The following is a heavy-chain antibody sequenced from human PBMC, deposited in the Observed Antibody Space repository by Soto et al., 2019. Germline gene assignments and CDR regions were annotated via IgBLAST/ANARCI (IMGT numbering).Heavy chain of an antibody. V-gene: IGHV3-64*01. J-gene: IGHJ4*02. CDR3: VRRVSGNYDY. CDR2: ISSNGSTT. D-gene: IGHD1-7*01. Sequence: EVQLAESGGGMVQPGGSLRLSCVASGFTFSSYDMHWVRQAPGKGLEYVSSISSNGSTTYYGNSVKGRFTISRDNSKNTPYLQMGSLRAEDMAVYYCVRRVSGNYDYWGQGTLVTVSS. CDR1: GFTFSSYD.